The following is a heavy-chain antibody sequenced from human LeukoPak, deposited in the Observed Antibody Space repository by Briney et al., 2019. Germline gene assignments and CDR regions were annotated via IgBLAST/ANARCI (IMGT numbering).Heavy chain of an antibody. J-gene: IGHJ1*01. Sequence: ASVKVSCKVSGYTLTELSMHWVRQAPGKGLEWMGGFDPEDGETIYAQKFQGRVTMTEDTSTDTAYMELSSLRSEDTAVYYCATEGRNYYDSSGYYGYLQHWGQGTLVTVSS. CDR1: GYTLTELS. CDR3: ATEGRNYYDSSGYYGYLQH. V-gene: IGHV1-24*01. CDR2: FDPEDGET. D-gene: IGHD3-22*01.